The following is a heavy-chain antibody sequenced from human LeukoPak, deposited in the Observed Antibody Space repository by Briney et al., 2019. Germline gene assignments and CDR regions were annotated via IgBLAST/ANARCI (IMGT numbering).Heavy chain of an antibody. Sequence: SETLSLTCTVSGGSISSGGYYWSWIRQHPGKGLGWIGYIYYSGSTYYNPSLKSRVTISVDTSKNQFSLKLSSETAADTAVYYCARGSGYSSSWYLYYFDYWGQGTLVTVSS. D-gene: IGHD6-13*01. CDR3: ARGSGYSSSWYLYYFDY. J-gene: IGHJ4*02. CDR2: IYYSGST. V-gene: IGHV4-31*03. CDR1: GGSISSGGYY.